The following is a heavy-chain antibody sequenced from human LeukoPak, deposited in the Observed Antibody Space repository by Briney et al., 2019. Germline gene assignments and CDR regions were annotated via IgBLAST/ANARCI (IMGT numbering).Heavy chain of an antibody. J-gene: IGHJ4*02. V-gene: IGHV1-18*01. CDR3: TSGLGPISFDY. CDR1: GHTFATYG. Sequence: EASVKVSCKASGHTFATYGVSWVRQAPGQGLEWLAWMSVDDDIRNYAQKVQGRVTLTTDTSAGTAYMEMTNLRSDDTAVYYCTSGLGPISFDYWGQGSLVTVSS. D-gene: IGHD2-2*02. CDR2: MSVDDDIR.